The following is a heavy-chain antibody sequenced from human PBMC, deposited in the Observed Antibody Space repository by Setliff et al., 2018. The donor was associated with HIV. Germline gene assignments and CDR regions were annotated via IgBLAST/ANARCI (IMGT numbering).Heavy chain of an antibody. CDR2: VTHSGST. CDR1: GDSFSGHY. CDR3: ARGRLLWSGSYYYYYMDV. J-gene: IGHJ6*03. V-gene: IGHV4-59*11. Sequence: SETLSLTCSVDGDSFSGHYWSWIRQPPGKGLEWIGDVTHSGSTNYNPSLKSRVTLAIDTSKNRFFLKLNPVTAADTAIYYCARGRLLWSGSYYYYYMDVWGKGTTVTV. D-gene: IGHD3-10*01.